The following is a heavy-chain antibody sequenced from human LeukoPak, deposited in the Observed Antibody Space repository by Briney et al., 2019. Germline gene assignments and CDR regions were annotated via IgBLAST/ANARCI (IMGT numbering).Heavy chain of an antibody. CDR1: GGSFSGYY. CDR3: ARGASSGYPYFDY. V-gene: IGHV4-34*01. Sequence: SETLSLTCAVYGGSFSGYYWSWIRQPPGKGLEWIGEINHSGSTNYNPSLKSRVTISVDTSKNQFSLKLSSVTAADTAVYYCARGASSGYPYFDYWGQGTLVTVSS. D-gene: IGHD3-22*01. CDR2: INHSGST. J-gene: IGHJ4*02.